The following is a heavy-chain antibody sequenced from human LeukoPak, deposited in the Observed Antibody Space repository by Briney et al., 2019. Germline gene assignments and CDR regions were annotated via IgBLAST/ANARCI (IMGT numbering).Heavy chain of an antibody. Sequence: GGSLRLSCAPSGFTFTSYGMHWGRQAPDKGLEWVAVILYDGSNKYYADSVKGRFTISRDNSKNTPYLQMNSLRAEETAVYYCARDYYDSSGYPGIGYWGEGTLVTVSS. CDR3: ARDYYDSSGYPGIGY. D-gene: IGHD3-22*01. CDR2: ILYDGSNK. CDR1: GFTFTSYG. V-gene: IGHV3-33*01. J-gene: IGHJ4*02.